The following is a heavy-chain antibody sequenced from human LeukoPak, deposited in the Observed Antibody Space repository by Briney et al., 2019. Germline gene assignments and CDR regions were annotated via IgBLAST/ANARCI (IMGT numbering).Heavy chain of an antibody. CDR1: GITFSSYG. Sequence: GGSLRLSCAAPGITFSSYGMSWVRQAPGKGLEWVSSMSGSSGRTNYADSVKGRFTISRDNSKNTLYLQMNSLRAEDTAVYYCAKVYSGRTRNAEYFQHWGQGTLVTVSS. D-gene: IGHD6-19*01. CDR3: AKVYSGRTRNAEYFQH. J-gene: IGHJ1*01. V-gene: IGHV3-23*01. CDR2: MSGSSGRT.